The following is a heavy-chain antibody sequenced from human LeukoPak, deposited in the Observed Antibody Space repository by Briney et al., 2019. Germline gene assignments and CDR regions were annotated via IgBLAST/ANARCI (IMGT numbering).Heavy chain of an antibody. Sequence: ASVKVSCKVSGYTLTELSMHWVRQAPGKGLEWMGGFDPEDGETIYAQKFQGRVTMTEDTSTDTAYMELSSLRSEDTAVYYCATEKSWFGDYCYGMDVWGQGTTVTVSS. D-gene: IGHD3-10*01. CDR3: ATEKSWFGDYCYGMDV. CDR1: GYTLTELS. J-gene: IGHJ6*02. V-gene: IGHV1-24*01. CDR2: FDPEDGET.